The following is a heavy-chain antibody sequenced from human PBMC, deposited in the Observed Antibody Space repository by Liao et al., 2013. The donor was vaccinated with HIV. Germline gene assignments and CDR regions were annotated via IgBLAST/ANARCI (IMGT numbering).Heavy chain of an antibody. CDR3: ARSGDGYNLWSYFDY. Sequence: QVQLQESGPGLVKPSQTLSLTCSVSGASISSGEYYWSWIRQPPGKGLEWIGHIFNSGSIYSNPSLRSRVTISVDTSKNQFSLKLTSVTAADTAVYYCARSGDGYNLWSYFDYWAREPWSPSPQ. CDR1: GASISSGEYY. J-gene: IGHJ4*02. D-gene: IGHD5-24*01. CDR2: IFNSGSI. V-gene: IGHV4-30-4*08.